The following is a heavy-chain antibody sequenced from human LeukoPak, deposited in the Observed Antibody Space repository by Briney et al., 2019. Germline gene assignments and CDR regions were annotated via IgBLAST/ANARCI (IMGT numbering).Heavy chain of an antibody. V-gene: IGHV4-59*12. Sequence: SETLSLTCTVSGGSISNYYWSWIRQPPGKGLELIAYMHHSGNTYSNPSLTSRVTISVDMSKNEFSLKLTSVTAADTAVYYCARDKLGYCSSTSCHGWFDPWGQGTLVTVSS. CDR3: ARDKLGYCSSTSCHGWFDP. CDR1: GGSISNYY. D-gene: IGHD2-2*01. J-gene: IGHJ5*02. CDR2: MHHSGNT.